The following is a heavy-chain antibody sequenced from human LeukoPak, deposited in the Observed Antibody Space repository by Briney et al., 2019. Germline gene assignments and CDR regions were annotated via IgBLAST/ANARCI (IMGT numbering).Heavy chain of an antibody. CDR2: ISYDGTNE. J-gene: IGHJ4*02. D-gene: IGHD5-12*01. CDR1: GFTFSRYA. CDR3: ARDASSDYDLGRYYFDH. V-gene: IGHV3-30*04. Sequence: GGSLRLSCEASGFTFSRYAIHWVRQAPCKVLEWVAVISYDGTNEYFADSVKGRFTISRSNSKNTVYLQMNSLRTEDTALYYCARDASSDYDLGRYYFDHWGQGTLVTVSS.